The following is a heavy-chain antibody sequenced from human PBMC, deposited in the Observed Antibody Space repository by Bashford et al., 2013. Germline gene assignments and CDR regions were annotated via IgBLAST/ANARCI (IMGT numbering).Heavy chain of an antibody. CDR3: ARQDWQNDP. CDR2: IIPIFGTA. D-gene: IGHD3-9*01. Sequence: WVRQAPGQGLEWMGGIIPIFGTANYAQKFQGRVTITADEFTSTAYMELRSLRSEDTAVYYCARQDWQNDPWGQGTLVTVSS. V-gene: IGHV1-69*01. J-gene: IGHJ5*02.